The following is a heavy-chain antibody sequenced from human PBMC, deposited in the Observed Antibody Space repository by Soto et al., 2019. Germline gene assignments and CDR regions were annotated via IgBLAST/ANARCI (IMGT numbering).Heavy chain of an antibody. CDR2: INSDGSST. CDR3: ARDGWDYHGSGSGYYYYYYGMDV. CDR1: GFTFSSYW. J-gene: IGHJ6*02. V-gene: IGHV3-74*01. D-gene: IGHD3-10*01. Sequence: PGGSLRLSCAASGFTFSSYWMHWVRQAPGKGLVWVSRINSDGSSTSYADSVKGRFTISRDNAKNTLYLQMNSLRAEDTAVYYCARDGWDYHGSGSGYYYYYYGMDVWGQGTTVTVSS.